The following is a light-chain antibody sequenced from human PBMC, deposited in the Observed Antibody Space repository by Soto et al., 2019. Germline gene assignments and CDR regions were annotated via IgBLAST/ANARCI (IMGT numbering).Light chain of an antibody. CDR2: EVS. CDR1: SSDVGGYNY. CDR3: SSYAGSSNV. V-gene: IGLV2-14*01. J-gene: IGLJ1*01. Sequence: QSALTQPASVSGSPGQSIAISCTGTSSDVGGYNYVSWYQQLPGKAPKLLISEVSNRPSGVSHRFSGSKSGNTASPTVSGLQAEDEADYYCSSYAGSSNVFGTGTKVTVL.